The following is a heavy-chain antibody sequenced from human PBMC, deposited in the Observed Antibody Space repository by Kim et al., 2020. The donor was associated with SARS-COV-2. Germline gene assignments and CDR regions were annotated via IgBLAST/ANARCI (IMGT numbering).Heavy chain of an antibody. CDR1: GFTFDDYT. V-gene: IGHV3-43*01. Sequence: GGSLRLSCAASGFTFDDYTMHWVRQAPGKGLEWVSLISWDGGSTYYADSVKGRFTISRDNSKNSLYLQMNSLRTEDTALYYCAKGYYGSGSYGVIDYWGQGTLVTVSS. J-gene: IGHJ4*02. CDR2: ISWDGGST. CDR3: AKGYYGSGSYGVIDY. D-gene: IGHD3-10*01.